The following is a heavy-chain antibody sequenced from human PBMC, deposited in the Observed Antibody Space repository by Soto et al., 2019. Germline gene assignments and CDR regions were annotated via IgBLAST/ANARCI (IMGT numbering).Heavy chain of an antibody. CDR3: ASLAARPNSLFHLDY. CDR2: IYYSGST. CDR1: GCPLSSGGYY. V-gene: IGHV4-61*08. Sequence: PSETLSLTCTVSGCPLSSGGYYWGWVRQPPGKGLEWIGYIYYSGSTNYNPSLKSRVTISVDTSKNQFSLKLSSVTAADTAVYYCASLAARPNSLFHLDYWGQGTLVTVSS. J-gene: IGHJ4*02. D-gene: IGHD6-6*01.